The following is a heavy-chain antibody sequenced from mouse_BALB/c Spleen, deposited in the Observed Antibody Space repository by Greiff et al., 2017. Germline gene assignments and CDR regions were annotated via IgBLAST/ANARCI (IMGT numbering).Heavy chain of an antibody. CDR2: ISYSGST. CDR3: ANYYGSSFAY. V-gene: IGHV3-2*02. D-gene: IGHD1-1*01. CDR1: GYSITSDYA. J-gene: IGHJ3*01. Sequence: EVKLQESGPGLVKPSQSLSLTCTVTGYSITSDYAWNWIRQFPGNKLEWMGYISYSGSTSYNPSLKSRISITRDTSKNQFFLQLNSVTTEDTATYYCANYYGSSFAYWGQGTLVTVSA.